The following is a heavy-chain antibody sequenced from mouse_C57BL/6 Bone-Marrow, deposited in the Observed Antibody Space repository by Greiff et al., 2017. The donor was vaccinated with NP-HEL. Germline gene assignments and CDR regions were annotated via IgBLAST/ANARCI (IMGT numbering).Heavy chain of an antibody. D-gene: IGHD2-4*01. CDR3: TTPLIYYDYEESFAY. J-gene: IGHJ3*01. CDR1: GFNIKDDY. CDR2: IDPENGDT. V-gene: IGHV14-4*01. Sequence: EVHLVESGAELVRPGASVKLSCTASGFNIKDDYMHWVKQRPEQGLEWIGWIDPENGDTEYASKFQGKATITADTSSNTAYLQLSSLTSEDTAVYYGTTPLIYYDYEESFAYWGQGTLVTVSA.